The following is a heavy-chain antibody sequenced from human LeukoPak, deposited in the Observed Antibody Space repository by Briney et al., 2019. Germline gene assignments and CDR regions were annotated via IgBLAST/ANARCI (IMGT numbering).Heavy chain of an antibody. CDR1: GFTFGSYG. D-gene: IGHD3-10*01. CDR3: AGTLWFGELYY. V-gene: IGHV3-30*02. J-gene: IGHJ4*02. Sequence: GGSLRLSCAASGFTFGSYGMHWVRQAPGKGLEWVTFIRSDGSNKYYADSVKGRFTISRDNSKNTLYLQMNSLRAEDTAVYYCAGTLWFGELYYWGQGTLVTVSS. CDR2: IRSDGSNK.